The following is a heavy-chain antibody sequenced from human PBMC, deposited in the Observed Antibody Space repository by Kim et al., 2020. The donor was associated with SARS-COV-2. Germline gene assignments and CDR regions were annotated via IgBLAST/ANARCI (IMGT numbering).Heavy chain of an antibody. J-gene: IGHJ5*02. V-gene: IGHV4-59*01. CDR3: ARATAAPPYNWFDP. D-gene: IGHD6-13*01. Sequence: PSLKSRVTISVDTSKNQFSLKLSSVTAADTAVYYCARATAAPPYNWFDPWGQGTLVTVSS.